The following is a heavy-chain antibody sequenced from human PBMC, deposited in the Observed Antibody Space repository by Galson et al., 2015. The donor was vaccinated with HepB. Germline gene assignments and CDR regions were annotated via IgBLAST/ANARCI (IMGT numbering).Heavy chain of an antibody. J-gene: IGHJ5*02. Sequence: SLRLSCAASGFTFSKYWMNWVRQAPGKGLEWVANMNEDGRQKYYVDSVKGRFTISRDNAKNSMYLEMNNLRAEDMPVYYCASALYCSGARFYLWFDPWGRGTLDTVSS. CDR1: GFTFSKYW. CDR2: MNEDGRQK. D-gene: IGHD2-15*01. V-gene: IGHV3-7*03. CDR3: ASALYCSGARFYLWFDP.